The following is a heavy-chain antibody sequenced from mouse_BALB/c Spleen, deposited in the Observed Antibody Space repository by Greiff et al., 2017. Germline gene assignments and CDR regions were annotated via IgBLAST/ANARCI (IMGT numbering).Heavy chain of an antibody. CDR2: ISSGGGNT. D-gene: IGHD1-1*01. CDR1: GFTFSSYT. J-gene: IGHJ3*01. V-gene: IGHV5-9*03. CDR3: ARYYYGSTWFAY. Sequence: EVKLVESGGGLVKPGGSLKLSCAASGFTFSSYTMSWVRQTPEKRLEWVATISSGGGNTYYPDSVKGRFTISRDNAKNNLYLQMSSLRSEDTALYYCARYYYGSTWFAYWGQGTLVTVSA.